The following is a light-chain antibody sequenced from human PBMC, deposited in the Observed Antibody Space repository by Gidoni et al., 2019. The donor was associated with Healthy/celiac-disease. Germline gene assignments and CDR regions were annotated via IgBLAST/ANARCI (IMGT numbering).Light chain of an antibody. J-gene: IGKJ2*01. V-gene: IGKV1-8*01. CDR3: QQYYSYPYT. CDR2: AAS. CDR1: QGISSY. Sequence: AIRMTQSPSSFSASTGDRVTITCRASQGISSYLAWYQQKPGKAPKLLIYAASTLQSGVPSRFSGSGSGTAFTLTISCLQSEDFATYYCQQYYSYPYTFGQXTKLEIK.